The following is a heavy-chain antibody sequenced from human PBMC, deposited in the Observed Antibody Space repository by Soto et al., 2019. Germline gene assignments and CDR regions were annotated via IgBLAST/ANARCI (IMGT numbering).Heavy chain of an antibody. Sequence: PGGSLRLSCAASGFTFSSYAMHWVRQAPGKGLEWVAVISYDGSNKYYADSVKGRFTISRDNSKNTLYLQMNSLRAEDTAVYYCARDRTVTTGAYLDYYYYYGMDVWGQGTTVTVSS. J-gene: IGHJ6*02. CDR1: GFTFSSYA. D-gene: IGHD4-4*01. CDR3: ARDRTVTTGAYLDYYYYYGMDV. CDR2: ISYDGSNK. V-gene: IGHV3-30-3*01.